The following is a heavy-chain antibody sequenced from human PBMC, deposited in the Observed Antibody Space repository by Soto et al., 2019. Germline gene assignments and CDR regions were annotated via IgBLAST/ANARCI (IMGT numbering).Heavy chain of an antibody. CDR2: ISGSGGTI. Sequence: GGSLRLSCAASGFTFSSYTMSWVRQAPGKGLEWVSAISGSGGTIYYADSVKGRFTISRDNAKNSLYLQMNSLRDEDTAVYYCARDAGYSYGPFDYWGQGTLVTVSS. V-gene: IGHV3-48*02. J-gene: IGHJ4*02. CDR3: ARDAGYSYGPFDY. D-gene: IGHD5-18*01. CDR1: GFTFSSYT.